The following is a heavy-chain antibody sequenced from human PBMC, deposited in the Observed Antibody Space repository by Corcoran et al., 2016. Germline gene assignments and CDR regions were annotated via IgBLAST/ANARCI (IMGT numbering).Heavy chain of an antibody. V-gene: IGHV1-46*01. J-gene: IGHJ3*02. CDR1: GYTFTSYY. Sequence: QVQLVQSGAEVKKPGASVKVSFKASGYTFTSYYMHWVRQAPGQGLEWMGIINPSGGSTSYAQKFQGRVTMTRDTSTSTVYMELSSLRSEDTAVYYCARSRERWTHEIWGQGTMVTVSS. CDR3: ARSRERWTHEI. CDR2: INPSGGST.